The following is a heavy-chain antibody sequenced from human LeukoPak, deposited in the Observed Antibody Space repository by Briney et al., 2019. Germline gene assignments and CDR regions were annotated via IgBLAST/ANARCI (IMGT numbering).Heavy chain of an antibody. CDR1: GFTFSTYW. J-gene: IGHJ4*02. Sequence: GGSLRLSCAASGFTFSTYWMHWVRRAPGMGLEWVATINQDGSQKNYVDSVKGRFTISRDNAKSSLYLQMNGLRVEDTAVYYCVSAPGWTLDYWGQGTLVTVSS. CDR3: VSAPGWTLDY. D-gene: IGHD3/OR15-3a*01. V-gene: IGHV3-7*01. CDR2: INQDGSQK.